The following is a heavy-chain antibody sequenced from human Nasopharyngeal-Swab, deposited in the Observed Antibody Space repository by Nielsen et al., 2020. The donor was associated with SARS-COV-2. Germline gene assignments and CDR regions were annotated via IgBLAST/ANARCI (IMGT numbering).Heavy chain of an antibody. CDR2: ISSSSSTI. CDR1: GFTFSSYS. D-gene: IGHD6-19*01. J-gene: IGHJ6*02. CDR3: ARREQWLVSNYYYYYGMDV. V-gene: IGHV3-48*01. Sequence: GESLKISCAASGFTFSSYSMNWVRQAPGKGLEWVSYISSSSSTIYYADSAKGRFTISRDNSKNTLYLQMNSLRAEDTAVYYCARREQWLVSNYYYYYGMDVWGQWTTVTVSS.